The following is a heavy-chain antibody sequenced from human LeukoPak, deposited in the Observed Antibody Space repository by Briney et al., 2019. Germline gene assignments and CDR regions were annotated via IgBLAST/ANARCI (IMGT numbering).Heavy chain of an antibody. Sequence: SETLSLTSAVYGGSFSGYYWSWIRQPPGKGLEWIGEINHSGSTNYNPSLKSRVTISVDTSKNQFSLKLSSVTAADTAVYYCARGLWTTVTTPFDYWGQGTLVTVSS. V-gene: IGHV4-34*01. D-gene: IGHD4-17*01. J-gene: IGHJ4*02. CDR1: GGSFSGYY. CDR2: INHSGST. CDR3: ARGLWTTVTTPFDY.